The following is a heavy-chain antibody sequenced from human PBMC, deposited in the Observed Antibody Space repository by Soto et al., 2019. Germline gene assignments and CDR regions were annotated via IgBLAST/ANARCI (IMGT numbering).Heavy chain of an antibody. CDR3: VRDRYSISGWFDP. D-gene: IGHD3-10*01. V-gene: IGHV6-1*01. CDR2: TYYRSRFFS. Sequence: PSQTLSLTCAISGDSVSSYSTAWNWIRQSPSGGVEWLGSTYYRSRFFSDYAESVKSRIIINPDTSKNQFSLQLKSVTPEDTAVYYCVRDRYSISGWFDPWGQGTPVTVSS. J-gene: IGHJ5*02. CDR1: GDSVSSYSTA.